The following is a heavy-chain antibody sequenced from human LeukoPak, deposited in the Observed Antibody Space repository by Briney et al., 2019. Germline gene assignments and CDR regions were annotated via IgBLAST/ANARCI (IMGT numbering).Heavy chain of an antibody. Sequence: SVKVSCTASGGTFSSYAISWVRQAPGQGLEWMGRIIPILGIANYAQKFQGRVTITADKSTSTAYMELSSLRSEDTAVYYCARATYYYDSSGYFHDYWGQGTLVTVSS. J-gene: IGHJ4*02. D-gene: IGHD3-22*01. CDR3: ARATYYYDSSGYFHDY. V-gene: IGHV1-69*04. CDR1: GGTFSSYA. CDR2: IIPILGIA.